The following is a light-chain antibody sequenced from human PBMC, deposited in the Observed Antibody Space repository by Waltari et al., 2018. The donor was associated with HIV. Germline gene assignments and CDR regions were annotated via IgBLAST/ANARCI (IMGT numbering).Light chain of an antibody. J-gene: IGKJ4*01. CDR3: QQRSHWPLT. V-gene: IGKV3-11*01. CDR1: QSVSDF. CDR2: DAS. Sequence: ETMLTQSPARLSLSPGERATLSCRANQSVSDFLAWYRQTPGQPPRLLIYDASTRATGTPARFSGSGSGTDFTLTISSLEPEDFAVYYCQQRSHWPLTFGGGTKVEMK.